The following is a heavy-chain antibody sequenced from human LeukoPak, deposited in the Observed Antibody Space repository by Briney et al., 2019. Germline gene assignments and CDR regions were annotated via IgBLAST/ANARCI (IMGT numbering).Heavy chain of an antibody. D-gene: IGHD3-22*01. V-gene: IGHV4-61*02. CDR2: IYTSGST. Sequence: SETLSLTCTVSGGSISSGSYYWSWIRQPAGKGLEWIGRIYTSGSTNYNPSLKSRVTISVDTSKNQFSLKLSSVTAADTAVYYCARSHYYATDGYLVAYDIWGQGTMVPVSS. CDR3: ARSHYYATDGYLVAYDI. CDR1: GGSISSGSYY. J-gene: IGHJ3*02.